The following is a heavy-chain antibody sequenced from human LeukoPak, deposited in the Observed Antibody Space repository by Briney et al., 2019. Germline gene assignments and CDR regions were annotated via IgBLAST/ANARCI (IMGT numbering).Heavy chain of an antibody. CDR1: GFTFSSYG. Sequence: PGGSLRLSCAASGFTFSSYGMHWVRQAPGKGLEWVAFIRYDGSNKYYADSVKGRFTISRDNSKNTLYLQMSSLRAEDTAVYYCAKHIVVVTASGGYWGQGTLVTVSS. CDR2: IRYDGSNK. J-gene: IGHJ4*02. V-gene: IGHV3-30*02. D-gene: IGHD2-21*02. CDR3: AKHIVVVTASGGY.